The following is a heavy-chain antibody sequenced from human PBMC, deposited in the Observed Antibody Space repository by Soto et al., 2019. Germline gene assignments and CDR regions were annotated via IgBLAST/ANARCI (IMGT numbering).Heavy chain of an antibody. D-gene: IGHD6-13*01. CDR1: GFTFDDYA. J-gene: IGHJ5*02. V-gene: IGHV3-9*01. Sequence: GGSLRLSCAASGFTFDDYAMHWVRQAPGKGLEWVSGISWNSGSIGYADSMKGRFTISRDNAKNSLYLQMNSLRAEDTALYYCAKGRAAAGPKNWFDPWGQGTLVTVSS. CDR2: ISWNSGSI. CDR3: AKGRAAAGPKNWFDP.